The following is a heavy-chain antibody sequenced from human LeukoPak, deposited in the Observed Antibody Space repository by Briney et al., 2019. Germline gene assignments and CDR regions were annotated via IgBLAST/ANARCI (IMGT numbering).Heavy chain of an antibody. D-gene: IGHD1-26*01. V-gene: IGHV4-61*02. CDR1: GGSTSSGSYY. J-gene: IGHJ4*02. CDR2: VYTSGST. Sequence: SQTLSLTCTVSGGSTSSGSYYWSWIRQPAGKGLEWIGRVYTSGSTDYNPSLRSRVTISVDTSKNQFSLKLSSVTAADTAVYYCARAADTGTSILFDYWGQGTLVTVSS. CDR3: ARAADTGTSILFDY.